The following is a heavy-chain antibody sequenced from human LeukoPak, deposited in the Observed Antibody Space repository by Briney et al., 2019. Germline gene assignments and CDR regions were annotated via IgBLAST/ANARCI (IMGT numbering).Heavy chain of an antibody. J-gene: IGHJ4*02. Sequence: GGSLRLSCAASGFTFSTYTMIWVRQAPGNGLEWVSSVSDTSDYKYYADSVRGRFTISRDNAKNSLYLQMNSLGVDDTAVYYCARGGQQLVLDYWGQGTLVTVSS. V-gene: IGHV3-21*01. CDR2: VSDTSDYK. CDR1: GFTFSTYT. CDR3: ARGGQQLVLDY. D-gene: IGHD6-13*01.